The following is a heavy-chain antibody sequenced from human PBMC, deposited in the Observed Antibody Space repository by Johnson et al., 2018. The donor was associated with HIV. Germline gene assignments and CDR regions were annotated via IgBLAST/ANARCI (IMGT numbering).Heavy chain of an antibody. V-gene: IGHV3-20*04. D-gene: IGHD6-13*01. CDR2: INWNGGSR. J-gene: IGHJ3*02. CDR3: AREAGSSLSFDI. Sequence: VQLVESGGGLVKPGGSLRLSCAASGFIFSDYYMSWIRQAPGKGLEWVSGINWNGGSRGYAGSVKGRFTISRDNAKNFLYLQMNGLRAEDTALYYCAREAGSSLSFDIWGQGTMVTVSS. CDR1: GFIFSDYY.